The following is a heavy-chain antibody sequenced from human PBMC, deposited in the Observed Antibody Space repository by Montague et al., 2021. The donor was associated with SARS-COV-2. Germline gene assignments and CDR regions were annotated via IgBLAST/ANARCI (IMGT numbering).Heavy chain of an antibody. J-gene: IGHJ5*01. CDR2: IYYSGST. Sequence: SETLSLTCTVYGGSISSYYWSWIRQPPGKGLEWIGYIYYSGSTNYNPSLKSRVTISVDTSKNQFSLKLSSVTAADTAVYYCARHASPIVRAKFDSWGQGTPVTVSS. V-gene: IGHV4-59*08. CDR1: GGSISSYY. CDR3: ARHASPIVRAKFDS. D-gene: IGHD1-26*01.